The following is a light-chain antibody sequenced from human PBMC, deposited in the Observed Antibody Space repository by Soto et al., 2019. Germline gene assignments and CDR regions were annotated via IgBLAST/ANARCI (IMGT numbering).Light chain of an antibody. CDR3: AAWDDSLSVYYV. CDR1: SSNIGSNY. Sequence: QSVLTQPPSASGTPGQRVTISCSGSSSNIGSNYVYWYQQLPGTAPKLLIYRNNQRPSGVPDRFSGSKSGTPASLAISGLRSEDEADYYCAAWDDSLSVYYVFGTGTKVPVL. V-gene: IGLV1-47*01. CDR2: RNN. J-gene: IGLJ1*01.